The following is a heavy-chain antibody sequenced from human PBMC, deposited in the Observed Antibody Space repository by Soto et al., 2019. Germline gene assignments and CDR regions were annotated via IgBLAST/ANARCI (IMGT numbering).Heavy chain of an antibody. Sequence: GGSLRLSCAASGFMFNSYAMSWVRQAPGKGLEWVSTVSVSGGTTYYADSLKGRFTISRDSSKKTVYLQMNRLRADDTAIYYCAKGLQYHDSSGYRIFDDWGQGTLVTVYS. CDR3: AKGLQYHDSSGYRIFDD. D-gene: IGHD3-22*01. CDR1: GFMFNSYA. CDR2: VSVSGGTT. V-gene: IGHV3-23*01. J-gene: IGHJ4*02.